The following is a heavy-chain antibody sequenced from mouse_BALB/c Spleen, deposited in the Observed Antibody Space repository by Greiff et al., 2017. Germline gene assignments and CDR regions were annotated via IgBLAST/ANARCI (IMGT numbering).Heavy chain of an antibody. Sequence: EVKVEESGGGLVKPGGSRKLSCAASGFTFSSFGMHWVRQAPEKGLEWVAYISSGSSTIYYADTVKGRFTISRDKPKNTLFLQMTSLRSEDMAMLYYARAKGPWFDYWGQGTLVTVS. J-gene: IGHJ3*01. CDR2: ISSGSSTI. CDR1: GFTFSSFG. V-gene: IGHV5-17*02. CDR3: ARAKGPWFDY. D-gene: IGHD3-3*01.